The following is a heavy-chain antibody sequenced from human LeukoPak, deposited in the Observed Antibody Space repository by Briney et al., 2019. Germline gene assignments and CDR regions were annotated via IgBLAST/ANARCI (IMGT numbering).Heavy chain of an antibody. Sequence: ASVKVSCKASGYTFTSYYMHWVRQAPGHGLEWMGIINPSGGSTSNAQKFQGRITMTRDTSTSTVYMELSSLRSEDTAVYYCARDPNTHYDILTGFHHFDYWGQGTLATVSS. CDR2: INPSGGST. CDR1: GYTFTSYY. CDR3: ARDPNTHYDILTGFHHFDY. D-gene: IGHD3-9*01. V-gene: IGHV1-46*01. J-gene: IGHJ4*02.